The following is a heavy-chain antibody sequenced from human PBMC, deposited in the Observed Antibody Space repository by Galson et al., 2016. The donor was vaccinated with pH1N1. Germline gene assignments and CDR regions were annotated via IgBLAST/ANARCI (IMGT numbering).Heavy chain of an antibody. CDR1: GASISSHY. J-gene: IGHJ6*02. V-gene: IGHV4-4*07. CDR2: LYKIGTT. D-gene: IGHD3-10*01. Sequence: TLSLTCSVSGASISSHYWSWIRQSAGKGLEWIWRLYKIGTTKYKHSLNSRVSMSRDTSRNQSSLRLTSVTAADAAVYYCVRENMVVGEGWHHGMDAWGQGITVTVSS. CDR3: VRENMVVGEGWHHGMDA.